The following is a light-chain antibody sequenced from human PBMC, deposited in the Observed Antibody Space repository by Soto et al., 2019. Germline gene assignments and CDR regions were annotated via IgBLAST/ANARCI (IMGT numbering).Light chain of an antibody. CDR2: GAS. V-gene: IGKV3-15*01. J-gene: IGKJ1*01. CDR3: QQYNNWPGT. Sequence: EIVMTQSPATLSVSPWERATFSCRASQSISSNLAWYQQKPGQAPRLLISGASTRATGISARFSGSGSGTEFTLTISSLQSEDFAVYYCQQYNNWPGTFGQGTKVDIK. CDR1: QSISSN.